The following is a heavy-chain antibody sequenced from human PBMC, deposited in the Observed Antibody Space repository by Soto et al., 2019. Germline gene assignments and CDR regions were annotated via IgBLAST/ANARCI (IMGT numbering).Heavy chain of an antibody. CDR3: ARVHENWFES. CDR1: GYNFNAFW. CDR2: IDPSDSYT. V-gene: IGHV5-10-1*01. Sequence: GGSLEISCKASGYNFNAFWIHCVRQMPGKGVEWLGKIDPSDSYTNYSPSFEGHVTISTDNCITTAYLQWSSLRASDTALYLCARVHENWFESWAQGT. J-gene: IGHJ5*01.